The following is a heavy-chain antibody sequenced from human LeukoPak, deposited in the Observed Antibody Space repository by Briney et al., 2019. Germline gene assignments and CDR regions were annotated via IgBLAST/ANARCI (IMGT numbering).Heavy chain of an antibody. CDR3: ARAVRAHPPADF. Sequence: PGGSLRLSCAASGFTFSSYWMSWVRQAPGKGLEWVANIKQDGSEKDYVDSVKGRFTISRDNAKNTLYLHMNSLRAEDTGVYYCARAVRAHPPADFWGQGTLVTVSS. D-gene: IGHD3-3*01. CDR2: IKQDGSEK. CDR1: GFTFSSYW. J-gene: IGHJ4*02. V-gene: IGHV3-7*02.